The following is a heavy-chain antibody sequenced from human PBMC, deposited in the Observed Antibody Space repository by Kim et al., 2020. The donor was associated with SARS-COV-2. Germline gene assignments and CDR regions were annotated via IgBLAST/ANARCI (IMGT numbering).Heavy chain of an antibody. V-gene: IGHV3-23*01. Sequence: GGSLRLSCAASGFTFSSYAMSWVRQAPGKGLEWVSAISGSGGSTYYADSVKGRFTISRDNSKNTLYLQMNSLRAEDTAVYYCAKGDIVVVPAATKHPYLYYGMDVWGQGTTVTVSS. D-gene: IGHD2-2*01. J-gene: IGHJ6*02. CDR1: GFTFSSYA. CDR3: AKGDIVVVPAATKHPYLYYGMDV. CDR2: ISGSGGST.